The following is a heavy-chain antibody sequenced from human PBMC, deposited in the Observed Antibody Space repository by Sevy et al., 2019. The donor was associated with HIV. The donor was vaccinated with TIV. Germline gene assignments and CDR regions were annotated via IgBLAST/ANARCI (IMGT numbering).Heavy chain of an antibody. D-gene: IGHD3-3*01. CDR1: GFTFTSSA. CDR2: IVVGSGDT. Sequence: ASVKVSCKASGFTFTSSAVQWVRQARGQRLEWIGWIVVGSGDTKYSQIFQERVTITRDMSTTTAYMELSSLRSEDTAVYYCAALDDFWTGYQFDYWGQGTLVTVSS. J-gene: IGHJ4*02. CDR3: AALDDFWTGYQFDY. V-gene: IGHV1-58*01.